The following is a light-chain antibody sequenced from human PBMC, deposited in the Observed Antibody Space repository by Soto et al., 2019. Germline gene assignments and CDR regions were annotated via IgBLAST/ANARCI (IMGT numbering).Light chain of an antibody. CDR2: GAS. CDR1: QSVSSNY. V-gene: IGKV3-20*01. J-gene: IGKJ4*01. Sequence: EVVLTQSPGTLSLSPGERVTLSCRASQSVSSNYLAWYQHKPGQAPRLLIFGASNRATGIPDRFSGSGSGTDFTLTISGLEPEDFAVYYCQQYSGLTLTFGGGTNLDI. CDR3: QQYSGLTLT.